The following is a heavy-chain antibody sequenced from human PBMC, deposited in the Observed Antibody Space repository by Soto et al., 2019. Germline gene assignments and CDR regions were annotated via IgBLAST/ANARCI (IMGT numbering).Heavy chain of an antibody. D-gene: IGHD2-15*01. J-gene: IGHJ4*02. V-gene: IGHV3-49*03. CDR1: GFTFGDYA. CDR3: TRDSFDYCSGGSCYSGY. CDR2: IRSKAYGGTT. Sequence: GGSLRLSCTASGFTFGDYAMSWFRQAPGKGLEWVGFIRSKAYGGTTEYAASVKGRFTISRDDSKSIAYLQMNSLKTEDTAVYYCTRDSFDYCSGGSCYSGYWGQGTLVTVSS.